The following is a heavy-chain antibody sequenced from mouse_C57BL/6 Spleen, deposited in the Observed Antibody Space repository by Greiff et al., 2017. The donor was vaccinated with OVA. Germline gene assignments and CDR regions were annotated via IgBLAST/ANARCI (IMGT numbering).Heavy chain of an antibody. Sequence: EVNVVESGGGLVKPGGSLKLSCAASGFTFSDYGMHWVRQAPEKGLEWVAYISSGSSTIYYADTVKGRFTISRDNAKNTLFLQMTSLRSEDTAMYYCARPFITTVVDYYAMDYWGQGTSVTVSS. CDR3: ARPFITTVVDYYAMDY. V-gene: IGHV5-17*01. CDR1: GFTFSDYG. J-gene: IGHJ4*01. D-gene: IGHD1-1*01. CDR2: ISSGSSTI.